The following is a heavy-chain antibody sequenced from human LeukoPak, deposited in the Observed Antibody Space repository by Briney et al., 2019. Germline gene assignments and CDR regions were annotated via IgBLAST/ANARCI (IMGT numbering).Heavy chain of an antibody. D-gene: IGHD6-6*01. J-gene: IGHJ5*01. CDR2: ITWNGDTL. CDR1: GFIFDDYA. CDR3: AKDSSLSFNNGFDS. V-gene: IGHV3-9*01. Sequence: QPGRSLRLSCAASGFIFDDYAMHWVRQAPGKGLEWVSVITWNGDTLDYADSVKGRFTISRDNAKNFLYLQMDSLSVEDTAVYYCAKDSSLSFNNGFDSWGQGTLVTVSS.